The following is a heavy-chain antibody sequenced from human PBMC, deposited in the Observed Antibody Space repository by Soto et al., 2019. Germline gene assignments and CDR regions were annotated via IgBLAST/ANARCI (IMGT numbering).Heavy chain of an antibody. CDR1: GGTFSSYA. J-gene: IGHJ5*02. D-gene: IGHD3-22*01. V-gene: IGHV1-69*12. CDR2: IIPIFGTA. Sequence: QVQLVQSGAEVKKPGSSVKVSCKASGGTFSSYAISWVRQAPGQGLEWMGGIIPIFGTANYAQKFQGRVTIXXDXSXXTAYMELSSLRSEDTAVYYCARAHGVYYDRNWFDPWGQGTLVTVSS. CDR3: ARAHGVYYDRNWFDP.